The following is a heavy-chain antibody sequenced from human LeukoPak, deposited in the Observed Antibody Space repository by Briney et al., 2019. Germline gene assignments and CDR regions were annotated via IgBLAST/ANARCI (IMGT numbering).Heavy chain of an antibody. Sequence: GGSLRLSCAASGFRFSNFAMSWVRQAPGKGLEWVSLIIGSSGDTLYADSVKGRFTISRDISKNRLYLQMNSLRAEDTALYYCAKGAYDYIEMGYFGDWGQGTLVTVSS. D-gene: IGHD5-12*01. CDR1: GFRFSNFA. CDR2: IIGSSGDT. CDR3: AKGAYDYIEMGYFGD. V-gene: IGHV3-23*01. J-gene: IGHJ4*02.